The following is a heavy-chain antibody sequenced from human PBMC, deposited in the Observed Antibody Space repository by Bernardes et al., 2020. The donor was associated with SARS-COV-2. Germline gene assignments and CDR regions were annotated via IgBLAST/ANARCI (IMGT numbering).Heavy chain of an antibody. CDR1: GFSLSTSGVG. D-gene: IGHD3-3*01. Sequence: SGPTLVKPTQTLTLTCTFSGFSLSTSGVGVGWIRQPPGKALEWLALIYWDDDKRYSPSLKSRLTITKDTSKNQVVLTMTNMDPVDTATYYCAHRRGGWSGPLFDYWGQGTLVTVSS. CDR2: IYWDDDK. J-gene: IGHJ4*02. CDR3: AHRRGGWSGPLFDY. V-gene: IGHV2-5*02.